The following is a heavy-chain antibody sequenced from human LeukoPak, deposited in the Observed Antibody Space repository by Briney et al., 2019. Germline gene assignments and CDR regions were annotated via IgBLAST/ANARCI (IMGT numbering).Heavy chain of an antibody. J-gene: IGHJ4*02. D-gene: IGHD1-26*01. Sequence: GGSLRLSCAASGFTFSSYEMNWVRQAPGKGLEWVSSISISDGGTYYAESVKGRFTISRDNSKNTLYLQMNSLRAEDTAVYYCAKGGPVSGNYYFFDYWGQGTLVTVSS. CDR3: AKGGPVSGNYYFFDY. CDR2: ISISDGGT. V-gene: IGHV3-23*01. CDR1: GFTFSSYE.